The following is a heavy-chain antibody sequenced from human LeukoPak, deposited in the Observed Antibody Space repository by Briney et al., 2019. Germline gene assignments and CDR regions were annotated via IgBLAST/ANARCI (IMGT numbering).Heavy chain of an antibody. D-gene: IGHD3-10*01. Sequence: SETLSLTCTVSGGSISSGSYYWSWIRQPAGKGLEWIGRIYTSGSTNYNLSLKSRVTISVDTSKNQFSLKLSSVTAADTAVYYCASDGSGSYDYYYYMDVWGKGTAVTVSS. CDR2: IYTSGST. CDR1: GGSISSGSYY. V-gene: IGHV4-61*02. CDR3: ASDGSGSYDYYYYMDV. J-gene: IGHJ6*03.